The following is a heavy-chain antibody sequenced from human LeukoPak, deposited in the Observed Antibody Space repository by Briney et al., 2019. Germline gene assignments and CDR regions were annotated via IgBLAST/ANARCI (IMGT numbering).Heavy chain of an antibody. CDR3: ARDNRGKDY. V-gene: IGHV3-7*04. J-gene: IGHJ4*02. D-gene: IGHD7-27*01. CDR2: IKEDGSVT. Sequence: GGSLRLSCAASGYTFSSYYMSWVRQAPGKGLEWVANIKEDGSVTYYADSVKGRFTTSRDNAKNSLHLQMNSLRADDTAFYFCARDNRGKDYWGQGTLVTVSS. CDR1: GYTFSSYY.